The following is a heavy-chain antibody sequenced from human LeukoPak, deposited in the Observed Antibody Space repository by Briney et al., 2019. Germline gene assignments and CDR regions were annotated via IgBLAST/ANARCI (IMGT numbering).Heavy chain of an antibody. CDR2: IIPIFGTA. J-gene: IGHJ4*02. V-gene: IGHV1-69*13. CDR1: GGTISSYA. D-gene: IGHD6-13*01. CDR3: AREGPFNSIAAAAAPDY. Sequence: SVKVSCKASGGTISSYAISWVRQAPGQGLEWMGGIIPIFGTANYAQKFQGRVTITADESTSTAYMELSSLRSEDTAVYYCAREGPFNSIAAAAAPDYWGQGTLVTVSS.